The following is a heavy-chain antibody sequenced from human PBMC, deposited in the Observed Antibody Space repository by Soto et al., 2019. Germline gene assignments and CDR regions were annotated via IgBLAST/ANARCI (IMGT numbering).Heavy chain of an antibody. D-gene: IGHD1-7*01. CDR2: IYHSGST. Sequence: PSETLSLTCAVSGGSISSGGYSWSWIRQPPGKGLEWIGYIYHSGSTYYNPSLKSRVTISVDRSKNQFSLKLSSVTAADTAVYYCARAQAWNSAGYYYGMDVWGQGTTVTVSS. CDR3: ARAQAWNSAGYYYGMDV. CDR1: GGSISSGGYS. J-gene: IGHJ6*02. V-gene: IGHV4-30-2*01.